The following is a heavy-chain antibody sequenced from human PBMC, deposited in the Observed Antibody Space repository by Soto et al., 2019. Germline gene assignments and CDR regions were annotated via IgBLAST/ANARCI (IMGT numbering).Heavy chain of an antibody. CDR2: INHSGST. D-gene: IGHD6-6*01. Sequence: SETLSLTCAVYGGSFSGYYWSWIRQPPGKGLEWIGEINHSGSTNYNPSLKSRVTISVDTSKNQFSLKLSSVTAADTAVYYCARGETNPLRYTIAARPGWFDPWGQGTLVTVSS. CDR1: GGSFSGYY. CDR3: ARGETNPLRYTIAARPGWFDP. V-gene: IGHV4-34*01. J-gene: IGHJ5*02.